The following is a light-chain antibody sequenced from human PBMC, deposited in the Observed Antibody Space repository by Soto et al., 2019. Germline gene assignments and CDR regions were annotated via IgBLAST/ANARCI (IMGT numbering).Light chain of an antibody. Sequence: EIVLTPSPATLSFSPGERATLSFRASQSVGSYLAWYQQKPGQAPRLLIYDASNRATGIPARFSGSGSRTDFTLTISSLEPEDFAVYYCQHRSNWPWTFGQGTKVDIK. CDR1: QSVGSY. CDR2: DAS. CDR3: QHRSNWPWT. V-gene: IGKV3-11*01. J-gene: IGKJ1*01.